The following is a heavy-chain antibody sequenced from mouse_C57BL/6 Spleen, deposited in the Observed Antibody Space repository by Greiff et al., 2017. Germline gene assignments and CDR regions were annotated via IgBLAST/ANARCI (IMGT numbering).Heavy chain of an antibody. CDR3: ARGLYYGSSSPYFDY. CDR2: IDPSDSYT. D-gene: IGHD1-1*01. CDR1: GYTFTSYW. V-gene: IGHV1-69*01. J-gene: IGHJ2*01. Sequence: VQLQQPGAELVMPGASVKLSCKASGYTFTSYWMHWVKQRPGQGLEWIGEIDPSDSYTNYNQKFKGKSTLTVDKSSSTAYMQLSSLTSEDSAVYYCARGLYYGSSSPYFDYWGQGTTLTVSS.